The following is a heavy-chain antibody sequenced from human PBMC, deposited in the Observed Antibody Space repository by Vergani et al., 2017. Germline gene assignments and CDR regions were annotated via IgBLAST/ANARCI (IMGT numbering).Heavy chain of an antibody. D-gene: IGHD1-1*01. CDR3: ARRIYNWNDDGAFDI. CDR2: IYPGDSDT. CDR1: GYSFTSYW. Sequence: EVQLVPSGAEVKKPGASLKISCKGSGYSFTSYWIGWVRQMPGKGLEWMGIIYPGDSDTRYSPSFQGQVTISADKSISTAYLQWSSLKASDTAMYYCARRIYNWNDDGAFDIWGQGTMVTVSS. V-gene: IGHV5-51*01. J-gene: IGHJ3*02.